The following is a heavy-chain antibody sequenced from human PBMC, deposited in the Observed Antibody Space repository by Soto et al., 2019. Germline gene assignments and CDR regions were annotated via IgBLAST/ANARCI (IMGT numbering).Heavy chain of an antibody. CDR1: GGSFSGYY. V-gene: IGHV4-34*01. CDR2: INHSGST. J-gene: IGHJ3*02. D-gene: IGHD3-22*01. Sequence: QVQLQQWGAGLLKPSETLSLTCAVYGGSFSGYYWSWIRQPPGKGLEWIGEINHSGSTNYNPSLKSRVTISVDTSKNQFSLKLSSVTAADTAVYYCARGLGSSGYYPIDAFDIWGQETMVTVSS. CDR3: ARGLGSSGYYPIDAFDI.